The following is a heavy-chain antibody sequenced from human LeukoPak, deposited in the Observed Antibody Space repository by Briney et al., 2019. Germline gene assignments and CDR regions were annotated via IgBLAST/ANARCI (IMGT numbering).Heavy chain of an antibody. V-gene: IGHV3-23*01. CDR3: AKDRTVGASYWYFDL. J-gene: IGHJ2*01. Sequence: GGSLRLSCAASGLTFRNYAMSWVRQAPGKGLEWVSVICANDGNTYYADSVKGRFTISRDSSKNTVFLYMNTLRAEDTAIYYCAKDRTVGASYWYFDLWGRGTLVTVSS. CDR1: GLTFRNYA. CDR2: ICANDGNT. D-gene: IGHD1-26*01.